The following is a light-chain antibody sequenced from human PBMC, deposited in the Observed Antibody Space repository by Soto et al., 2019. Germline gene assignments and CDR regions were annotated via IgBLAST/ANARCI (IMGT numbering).Light chain of an antibody. CDR2: DVT. Sequence: QSALTQPPSASGSPGQSVTISCTGASSDVGGYNFGSWYQHHPGKAPRLMIYDVTQRPSGVPDRFSGSKSGNTASLPVSGLQVDDEAYYYCSSYAGSSIPVAFGGGTQLTVL. J-gene: IGLJ2*01. CDR1: SSDVGGYNF. V-gene: IGLV2-8*01. CDR3: SSYAGSSIPVA.